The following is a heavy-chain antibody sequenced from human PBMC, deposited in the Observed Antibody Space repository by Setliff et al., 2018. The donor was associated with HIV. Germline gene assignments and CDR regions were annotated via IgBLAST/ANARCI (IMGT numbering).Heavy chain of an antibody. CDR2: VHHSGST. D-gene: IGHD5-12*01. CDR1: SDSISSSY. CDR3: ARGPGATWADFDY. J-gene: IGHJ4*02. Sequence: SETLSLTCTVSSDSISSSYWTWIRQPPGQGLEWIGYVHHSGSTNYNPSLKSRVTISVDTSKNQFSLKLSSVTAADTAVYYCARGPGATWADFDYWGQGTLVTVSS. V-gene: IGHV4-59*01.